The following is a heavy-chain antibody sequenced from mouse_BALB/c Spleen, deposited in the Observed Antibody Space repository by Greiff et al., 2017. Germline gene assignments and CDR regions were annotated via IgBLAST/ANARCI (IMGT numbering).Heavy chain of an antibody. D-gene: IGHD3-1*01. CDR2: ISSGSSTI. CDR1: GFTFSSFG. J-gene: IGHJ4*01. CDR3: ARQLGLRGAMDY. V-gene: IGHV5-17*02. Sequence: EVQVVESGGGLVQPGGSRKLSCAASGFTFSSFGMHWVRQAPEKGLEWVAYISSGSSTIYYADTVKGRFTISRDNPKNTLFLQMTSLRSEDTAMYYCARQLGLRGAMDYWGQGTSVTVSS.